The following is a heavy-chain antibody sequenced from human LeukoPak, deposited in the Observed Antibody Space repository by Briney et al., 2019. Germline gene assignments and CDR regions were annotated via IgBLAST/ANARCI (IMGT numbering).Heavy chain of an antibody. CDR3: AGIRGVIIRMFEFDP. J-gene: IGHJ5*02. Sequence: PGGSLRLSCAASGFTFSSYAMSWVRQAPGKGLEWVSAISGSGGSTYYADSVKGRFTISRDNSKNTLYLQMNSLRAEDTAVYYCAGIRGVIIRMFEFDPWGQGTLVTVSS. CDR1: GFTFSSYA. CDR2: ISGSGGST. V-gene: IGHV3-23*01. D-gene: IGHD3-10*01.